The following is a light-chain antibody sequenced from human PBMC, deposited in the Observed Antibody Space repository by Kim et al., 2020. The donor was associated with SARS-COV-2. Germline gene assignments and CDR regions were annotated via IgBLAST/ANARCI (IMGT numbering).Light chain of an antibody. CDR3: QQRSNWPLT. J-gene: IGKJ4*01. CDR1: QSVTTY. V-gene: IGKV3-11*01. CDR2: EVS. Sequence: EIVMTQSPAILSLSPGERATLFCRASQSVTTYLAWYQQNPGQAPRLLIYEVSKRATGIPARFSGSGSGTDFTLTISSLEPEDFAVYYCQQRSNWPLTFGGGTKVEI.